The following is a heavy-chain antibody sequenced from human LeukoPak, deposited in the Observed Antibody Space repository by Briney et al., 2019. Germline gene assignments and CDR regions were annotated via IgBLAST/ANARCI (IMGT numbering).Heavy chain of an antibody. V-gene: IGHV3-7*03. D-gene: IGHD1-26*01. J-gene: IGHJ4*02. Sequence: GGSLRLSCVASGFTFSHSWMTWVRQAPGKGLEWVGHIKEDGSSQNYADSVKGRFTISRDNSKNTLYLQMNSLRADDTAVYYCVCRIGGAPQWGQGTLVTVSS. CDR2: IKEDGSSQ. CDR1: GFTFSHSW. CDR3: VCRIGGAPQ.